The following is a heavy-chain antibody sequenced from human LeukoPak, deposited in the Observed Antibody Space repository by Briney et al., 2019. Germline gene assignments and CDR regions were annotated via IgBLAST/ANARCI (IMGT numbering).Heavy chain of an antibody. J-gene: IGHJ5*02. CDR1: GGSISSYY. V-gene: IGHV4-59*08. CDR3: ARCFVDPGTNWFDP. D-gene: IGHD1-14*01. CDR2: IYYSGSS. Sequence: SETLSLTCTVSGGSISSYYWSWLRQPPGKGLEWIGYIYYSGSSNYNPSLKSRVTISVDTSKNQFSLKLSSVTAADTAVYYCARCFVDPGTNWFDPWGQGTLVTVSS.